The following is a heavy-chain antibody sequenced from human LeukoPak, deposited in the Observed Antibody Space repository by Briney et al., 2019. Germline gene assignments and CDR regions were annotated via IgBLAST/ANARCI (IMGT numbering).Heavy chain of an antibody. CDR2: INHSGST. Sequence: SETLSLTCAVYGGSFSGYYWSWIRQPPGKGLEWIGEINHSGSTNYNPSLKSRVTISVDTSKNQFSLKLSSVTAADTAVYYCARGRIYLTYYYDSSGAPNFDYWGQGTLVTVSS. J-gene: IGHJ4*02. D-gene: IGHD3-22*01. V-gene: IGHV4-34*01. CDR3: ARGRIYLTYYYDSSGAPNFDY. CDR1: GGSFSGYY.